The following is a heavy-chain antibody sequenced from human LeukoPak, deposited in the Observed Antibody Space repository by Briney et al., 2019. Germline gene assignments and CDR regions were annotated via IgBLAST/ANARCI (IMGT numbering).Heavy chain of an antibody. D-gene: IGHD2-21*02. CDR2: IYPGDSDT. CDR3: ARTAYCGGDCLNFDY. CDR1: GYSFTSYW. J-gene: IGHJ4*02. Sequence: GESLKISCKGSGYSFTSYWIGWVRQMPGKGLEWMGIIYPGDSDTRYSPSFQGQVTISADKSISTAYLQWSSLKASDTAMYYCARTAYCGGDCLNFDYWGQGTLVTVS. V-gene: IGHV5-51*01.